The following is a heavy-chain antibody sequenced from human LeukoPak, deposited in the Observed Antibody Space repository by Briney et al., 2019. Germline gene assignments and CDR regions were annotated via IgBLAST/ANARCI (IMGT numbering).Heavy chain of an antibody. Sequence: SETLSLTCTVSGGSISSSSYYWGWIRQPPGKGLEWIGSIYYSGSTYYNPSLKSRVTISVDTSKNQFSLKLSSVTAADTAVYYCARLNDRRFGELLPDYWGQGTRVTVSS. V-gene: IGHV4-39*07. CDR3: ARLNDRRFGELLPDY. J-gene: IGHJ4*02. CDR2: IYYSGST. CDR1: GGSISSSSYY. D-gene: IGHD3-10*01.